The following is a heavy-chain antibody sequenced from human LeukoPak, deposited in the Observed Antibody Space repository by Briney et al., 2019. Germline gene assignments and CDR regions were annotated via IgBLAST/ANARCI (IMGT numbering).Heavy chain of an antibody. J-gene: IGHJ4*02. CDR1: GFTFNEYA. V-gene: IGHV3-66*02. CDR3: ARIPVFGVAT. D-gene: IGHD3-3*01. Sequence: PGGSLRLSCAASGFTFNEYAMHWVRQAPGKGLEWVSVIYSGGSTYYADSVKGRFTISGDNSKNTLYLQMNSLRAEDTAVYYCARIPVFGVATWGQGTLVTVSS. CDR2: IYSGGST.